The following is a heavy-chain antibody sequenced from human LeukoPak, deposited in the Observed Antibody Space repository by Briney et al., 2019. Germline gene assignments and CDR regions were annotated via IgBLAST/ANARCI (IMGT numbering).Heavy chain of an antibody. CDR3: ATYRQVLLPFES. V-gene: IGHV1-2*02. Sequence: GASVKVSCTASGYTFTAYYMHWLRQAPGQGLQWMGWINPNSGDPNYAQTFQGRVTMTRDTSISTAYMQLNSLRSDDTAIYYCATYRQVLLPFESWGQGTLVTVSS. J-gene: IGHJ4*02. CDR1: GYTFTAYY. D-gene: IGHD5-18*01. CDR2: INPNSGDP.